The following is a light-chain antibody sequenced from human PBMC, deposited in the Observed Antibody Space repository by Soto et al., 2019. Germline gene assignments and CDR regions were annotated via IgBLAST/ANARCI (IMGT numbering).Light chain of an antibody. CDR2: AAS. V-gene: IGKV1-39*01. J-gene: IGKJ4*01. CDR3: QQSYSIPLT. Sequence: DIQMTQSPSSLSASVGDRVTITCRASQSISSYLNWYQQKPGKAPKLLIYAASSFQSGVPSRLSGGGSGTDFTLTISSLQPEDFATYYCQQSYSIPLTFGGGTKVEIK. CDR1: QSISSY.